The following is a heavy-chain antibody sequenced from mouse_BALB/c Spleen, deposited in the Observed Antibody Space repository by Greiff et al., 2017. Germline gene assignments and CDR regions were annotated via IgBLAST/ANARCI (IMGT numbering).Heavy chain of an antibody. Sequence: EVKLMESGGGLVQPGGSRKLSCAASGFTFSSFGMHWVRQAPEKGLEWVAYISSGSSTIYYADTVKGRFTISRDNPKNTLFLQMTSLRSEDTAMYYCARNYGSSYEGGFDYWGQGTTLTVSS. V-gene: IGHV5-17*02. CDR3: ARNYGSSYEGGFDY. D-gene: IGHD1-1*01. CDR1: GFTFSSFG. J-gene: IGHJ2*01. CDR2: ISSGSSTI.